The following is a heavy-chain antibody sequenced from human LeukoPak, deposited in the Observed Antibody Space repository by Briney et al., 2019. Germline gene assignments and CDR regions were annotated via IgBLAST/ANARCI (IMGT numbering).Heavy chain of an antibody. Sequence: PRGSLRLSCAASGFTFSDYYMSWIRQAPGKGLEWVSYISSSSSYTNYADSVKGRFTISRDNAKNSLYLQMNSLRAEDTAVYYCARSAGGYSSSWYVDYWGQGTMVTVSS. V-gene: IGHV3-11*06. CDR2: ISSSSSYT. J-gene: IGHJ4*02. CDR1: GFTFSDYY. D-gene: IGHD6-13*01. CDR3: ARSAGGYSSSWYVDY.